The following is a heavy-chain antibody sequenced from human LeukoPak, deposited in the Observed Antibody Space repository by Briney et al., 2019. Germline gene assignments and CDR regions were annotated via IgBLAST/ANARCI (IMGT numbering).Heavy chain of an antibody. Sequence: PGGSLRLSCAASGFTSSSYGMHWVRQAPGKGLEWVAFIRYDGSNKYYADSVKGRFTISRDNSKNTLYLQMNSLRAEDTAVYYCAKDSSSWYHQFDYWGQGTLVTVSS. CDR1: GFTSSSYG. CDR2: IRYDGSNK. V-gene: IGHV3-30*02. J-gene: IGHJ4*02. CDR3: AKDSSSWYHQFDY. D-gene: IGHD6-13*01.